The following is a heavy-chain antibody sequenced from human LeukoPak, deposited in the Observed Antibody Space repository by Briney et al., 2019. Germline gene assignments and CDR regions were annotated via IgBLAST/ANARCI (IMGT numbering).Heavy chain of an antibody. CDR1: GFTISTNY. V-gene: IGHV3-30-3*01. D-gene: IGHD3-10*01. CDR2: ISYDGSNK. Sequence: GGSLRLSCAASGFTISTNYMSWVRQAPGKGPEWAAVISYDGSNKYYADSVKGRFTISRDNSKNTLYLQMNSLRAEDTAVYYCARDKGLWFGESDRYFDYWGQGTLVTVSS. J-gene: IGHJ4*02. CDR3: ARDKGLWFGESDRYFDY.